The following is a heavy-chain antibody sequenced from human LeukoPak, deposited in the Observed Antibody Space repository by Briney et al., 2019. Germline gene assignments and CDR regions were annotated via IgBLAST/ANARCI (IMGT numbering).Heavy chain of an antibody. V-gene: IGHV3-23*01. D-gene: IGHD5-18*01. Sequence: GGSLRLSCAASGFTFSSSAMSWVRQAPGKGLEWVSAISNNGGYTYYADSVQGRFTISRDNAKNSLYLQMNSLRAEDTAVYYCARMKYSYGSEYDYWGQGTLVTVSS. CDR1: GFTFSSSA. CDR2: ISNNGGYT. J-gene: IGHJ4*02. CDR3: ARMKYSYGSEYDY.